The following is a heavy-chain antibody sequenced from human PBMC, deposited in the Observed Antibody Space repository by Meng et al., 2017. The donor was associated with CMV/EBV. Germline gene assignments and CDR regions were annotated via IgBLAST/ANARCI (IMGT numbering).Heavy chain of an antibody. V-gene: IGHV1-69*05. D-gene: IGHD3-22*01. Sequence: SVKVSCKASGGTFSSYAISWVRQAPGQGLEWMGGIIPIFGTANYAQKFQGRVTITTDESTSTAYMELSSLRSEDTAVYYCARQGISSPMYYYDSSGDDDAFDIWGQGTMVTVSS. CDR3: ARQGISSPMYYYDSSGDDDAFDI. CDR1: GGTFSSYA. J-gene: IGHJ3*02. CDR2: IIPIFGTA.